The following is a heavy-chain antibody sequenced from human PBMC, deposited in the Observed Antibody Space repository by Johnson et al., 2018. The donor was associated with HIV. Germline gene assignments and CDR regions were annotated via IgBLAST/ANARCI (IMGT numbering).Heavy chain of an antibody. CDR3: AKFIQPSGREAFDI. V-gene: IGHV3-30*18. CDR1: GFTFSSYA. CDR2: ISYDGNNK. D-gene: IGHD3-3*01. Sequence: QVQLVESGGGVVQPGRSLRLSCAASGFTFSSYAMHWVRQAPGKGLEWVAVISYDGNNKYYADSLKGRFTISRDNAKNSLYLQMNSLRAEDTALYYCAKFIQPSGREAFDIWGQGTMVIVSS. J-gene: IGHJ3*02.